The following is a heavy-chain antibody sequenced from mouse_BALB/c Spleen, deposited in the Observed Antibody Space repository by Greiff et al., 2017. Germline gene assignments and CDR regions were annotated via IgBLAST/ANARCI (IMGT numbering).Heavy chain of an antibody. V-gene: IGHV5-17*02. CDR2: ISSGSSTI. CDR1: GFTFSSFG. D-gene: IGHD2-3*01. Sequence: EVKLMESGGGLVQPGGSRKLSCAASGFTFSSFGMHWVRQAPEKGLEWVAYISSGSSTIYYADTVKGRFTISRDNPKNTLFLQMTSLRSEDTAMYYCARDGFPFAYWGQGTLVTVSA. CDR3: ARDGFPFAY. J-gene: IGHJ3*01.